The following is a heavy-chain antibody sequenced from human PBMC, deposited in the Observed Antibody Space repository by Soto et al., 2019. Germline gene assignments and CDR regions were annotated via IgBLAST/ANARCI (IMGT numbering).Heavy chain of an antibody. D-gene: IGHD4-17*01. V-gene: IGHV3-73*01. Sequence: EVQLVESGGGLVQPGGSLKLSCAASGFTFSGSAMHWVRQASGKGLEWVGRIRNKPNSYETAYTASVKGRFIISRDDSKNTAYLQMNSLKTEDTAVYYCTRLYGDYAGYGFDLWGRGAMVTVSS. CDR1: GFTFSGSA. J-gene: IGHJ3*01. CDR3: TRLYGDYAGYGFDL. CDR2: IRNKPNSYET.